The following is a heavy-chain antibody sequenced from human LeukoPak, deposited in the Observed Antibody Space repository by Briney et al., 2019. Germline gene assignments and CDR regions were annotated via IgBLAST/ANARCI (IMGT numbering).Heavy chain of an antibody. Sequence: ASVKVSCKASGYTFTSYGISWVRQAPGQGPEWMGWISAYNGNTNYAQKLQGRVTMTTDTSTSTAYMELRSLRSDDTAVYYCARFGYCSGGSCYLASLGYWGQGTLVTVSS. D-gene: IGHD2-15*01. CDR2: ISAYNGNT. J-gene: IGHJ4*02. CDR1: GYTFTSYG. V-gene: IGHV1-18*01. CDR3: ARFGYCSGGSCYLASLGY.